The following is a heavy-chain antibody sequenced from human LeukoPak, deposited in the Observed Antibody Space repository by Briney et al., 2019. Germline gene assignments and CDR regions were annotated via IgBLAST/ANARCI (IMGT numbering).Heavy chain of an antibody. J-gene: IGHJ5*02. CDR1: GYTFTGYY. CDR2: INPNSGGT. CDR3: ARGGWNDEWFDP. V-gene: IGHV1-2*02. D-gene: IGHD1-1*01. Sequence: ASVKVSCKASGYTFTGYYIHWVRQAPGQGLEWMGWINPNSGGTNDAQKFQGRVTMTRDTSISTAYMELSRLRADDTTVYYCARGGWNDEWFDPWGQGTLVTVSS.